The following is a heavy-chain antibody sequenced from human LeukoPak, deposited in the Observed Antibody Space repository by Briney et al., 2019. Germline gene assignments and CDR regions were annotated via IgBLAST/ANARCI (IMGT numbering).Heavy chain of an antibody. CDR2: IYSGGST. J-gene: IGHJ4*02. D-gene: IGHD4-17*01. V-gene: IGHV3-66*01. CDR3: ASAPDGVQGMSTVTRRLDY. Sequence: GGSLRLSCAASGFTVSSNYMSWVRQAPGKGLEWVSVIYSGGSTYYADSVKGRFTTSRDNSKNTLYLQMNSLRAEDTAVYYCASAPDGVQGMSTVTRRLDYWGQGTLVTVSS. CDR1: GFTVSSNY.